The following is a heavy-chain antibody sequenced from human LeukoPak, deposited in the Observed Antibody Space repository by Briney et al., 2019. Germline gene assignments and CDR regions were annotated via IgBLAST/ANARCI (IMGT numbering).Heavy chain of an antibody. J-gene: IGHJ4*02. D-gene: IGHD3-3*01. Sequence: GGSLRLSCAASGFIFSSYIMNGVRQAPGKGLAWVSSISSSSSYIYYADSVKGRFTISRDNAKNSLYLQMNSLRAEDTAVYYCARDPYDFWSGYSYYFDYWGQGTLVTVSS. CDR3: ARDPYDFWSGYSYYFDY. CDR1: GFIFSSYI. CDR2: ISSSSSYI. V-gene: IGHV3-21*01.